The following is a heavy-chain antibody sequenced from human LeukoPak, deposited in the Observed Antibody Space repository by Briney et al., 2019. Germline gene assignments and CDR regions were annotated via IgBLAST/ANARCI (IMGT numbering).Heavy chain of an antibody. J-gene: IGHJ4*02. CDR3: AKDYCSGGSCYFFDY. CDR1: GFTFSSYG. V-gene: IGHV3-33*06. CDR2: IWYDGSNK. Sequence: PGRSLRLSCAASGFTFSSYGMHWVRQAPGKGLELVAVIWYDGSNKYYADSVKGRFTISRDNSKNTLYPQMNSLRAEDTAVYYCAKDYCSGGSCYFFDYWGQGTLVTVSS. D-gene: IGHD2-15*01.